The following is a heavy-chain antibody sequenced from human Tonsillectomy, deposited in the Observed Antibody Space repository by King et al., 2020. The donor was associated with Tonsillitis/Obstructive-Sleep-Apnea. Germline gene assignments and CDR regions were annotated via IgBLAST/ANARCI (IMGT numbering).Heavy chain of an antibody. J-gene: IGHJ3*02. CDR2: INPSGGST. CDR1: GYTFTSYY. V-gene: IGHV1-46*01. D-gene: IGHD2-2*01. CDR3: ARAAFRNIVVVPAAMGAFDI. Sequence: QLVQSGAEVKKPGASVKVSCKASGYTFTSYYMHWVRQAPGQGLEWMGIINPSGGSTSYAQKFQGRVTMTRDTSTSTVYMELSSLRSEDTAVYNCARAAFRNIVVVPAAMGAFDIWGQGTMVTVSS.